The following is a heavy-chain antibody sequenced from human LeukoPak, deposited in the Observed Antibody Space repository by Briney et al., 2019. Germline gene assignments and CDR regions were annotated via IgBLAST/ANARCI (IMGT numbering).Heavy chain of an antibody. J-gene: IGHJ4*02. CDR3: VRDSTSGWYKELGY. Sequence: GASVKVSCKASGGTFSSYAISWVRQAPGQGLEWMGGIIPIFGTANYAQKFQGRVTITADESTSTAYMELSSLRSEDTAVYYCVRDSTSGWYKELGYWGQGTLVTVSS. CDR1: GGTFSSYA. CDR2: IIPIFGTA. V-gene: IGHV1-69*13. D-gene: IGHD6-19*01.